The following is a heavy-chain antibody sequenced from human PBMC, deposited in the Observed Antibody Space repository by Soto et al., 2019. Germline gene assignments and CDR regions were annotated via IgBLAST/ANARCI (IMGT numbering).Heavy chain of an antibody. CDR1: GYTLTELS. Sequence: ASVKVSCKVSGYTLTELSMHWVRQAPGKGLEWMGGFDPEDGETIYAQKFQGRVTMTEDTSTDTAYMELSSLRSEDTAVYYCATLLEVGIAVAATPYYFDYWGQGTLVTVSS. V-gene: IGHV1-24*01. J-gene: IGHJ4*02. CDR3: ATLLEVGIAVAATPYYFDY. CDR2: FDPEDGET. D-gene: IGHD6-19*01.